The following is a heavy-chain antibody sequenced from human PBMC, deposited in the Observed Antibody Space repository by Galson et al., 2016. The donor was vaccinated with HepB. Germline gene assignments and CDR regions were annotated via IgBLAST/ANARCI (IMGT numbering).Heavy chain of an antibody. J-gene: IGHJ4*02. CDR1: GFTFSSYG. D-gene: IGHD3-10*01. CDR2: ISYDGSTK. Sequence: SLRLSCAASGFTFSSYGMHWVRQAPGKGLEWVAVISYDGSTKYYADYVKGRFTISRDNSKNTLNLQMNSLRAEDTAVYYCAKDWGLLSFGGLLSPVDDWGQGTLVTVSS. V-gene: IGHV3-30*18. CDR3: AKDWGLLSFGGLLSPVDD.